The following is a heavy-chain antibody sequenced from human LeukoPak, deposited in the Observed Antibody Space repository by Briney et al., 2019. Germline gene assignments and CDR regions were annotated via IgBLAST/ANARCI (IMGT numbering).Heavy chain of an antibody. D-gene: IGHD6-13*01. J-gene: IGHJ3*02. Sequence: KPSETLSLTCTVSGDAITSYYWSWIRQPPGKGLEWIGYIYYSGSTNYNPSLKSRVTISVDTSKNQFSLKLSSVTAADTAVYYCARGYSAAPDAFDIWGQGTMVTVSS. V-gene: IGHV4-59*01. CDR1: GDAITSYY. CDR3: ARGYSAAPDAFDI. CDR2: IYYSGST.